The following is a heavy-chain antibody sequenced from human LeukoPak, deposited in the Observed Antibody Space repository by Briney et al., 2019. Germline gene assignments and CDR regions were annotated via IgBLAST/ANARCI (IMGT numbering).Heavy chain of an antibody. CDR1: GGSISSHY. CDR2: IYYSGST. CDR3: ARMLYYDFWSGYRENWFDP. D-gene: IGHD3-3*01. V-gene: IGHV4-59*11. Sequence: PSETLSLTCTVSGGSISSHYWSWVRQPPGKGLEWIGYIYYSGSTNYNPSLKSPVTISVDTSKNQFSLKLSSVTAANTAVYYCARMLYYDFWSGYRENWFDPWGQGTLVTVSS. J-gene: IGHJ5*02.